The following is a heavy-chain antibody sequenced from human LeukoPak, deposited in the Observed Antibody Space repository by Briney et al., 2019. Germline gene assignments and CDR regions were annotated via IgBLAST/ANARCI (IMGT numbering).Heavy chain of an antibody. CDR2: IRSDGSNE. Sequence: GGSLRLSRAASGFTFTDYGLHWARQAPGKGLEWVAFIRSDGSNEFYADSVKGRFFISRDNSKNALYLQMNSLRTEDTAVYYCVKDQPVCNKWGQGALVTVSS. D-gene: IGHD1/OR15-1a*01. CDR1: GFTFTDYG. CDR3: VKDQPVCNK. J-gene: IGHJ4*02. V-gene: IGHV3-30*02.